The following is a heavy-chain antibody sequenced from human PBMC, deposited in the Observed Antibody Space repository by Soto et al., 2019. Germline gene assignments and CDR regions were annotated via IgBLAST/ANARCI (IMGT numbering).Heavy chain of an antibody. V-gene: IGHV4-59*08. D-gene: IGHD3-10*02. J-gene: IGHJ3*02. CDR2: IYYSGST. CDR1: GGSISSYY. CDR3: ARRTLFGDFRGNIGNRTHVRAFDI. Sequence: SETLSLTCTVSGGSISSYYWSWIRQPPGKGLKWIGYIYYSGSTNYNPSLKSRDTISVDTSKNQFSLKLSSVTAADTAVYYCARRTLFGDFRGNIGNRTHVRAFDIWGQGTMVTVSS.